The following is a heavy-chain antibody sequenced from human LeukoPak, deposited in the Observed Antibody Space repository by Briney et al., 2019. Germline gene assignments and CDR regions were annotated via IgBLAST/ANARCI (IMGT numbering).Heavy chain of an antibody. CDR2: ITGSGTNR. D-gene: IGHD3-9*01. J-gene: IGHJ4*02. CDR3: VIWGDYDVLTGYYVPDY. Sequence: QPGASLRLSCVASGFTFSNYAMSWVRQAPGTGLEWVSAITGSGTNRYYADSLKGRFTTSRDNSKNTVFLQMNSLRHEDTAIYYCVIWGDYDVLTGYYVPDYWGQGTLVTVAS. V-gene: IGHV3-23*01. CDR1: GFTFSNYA.